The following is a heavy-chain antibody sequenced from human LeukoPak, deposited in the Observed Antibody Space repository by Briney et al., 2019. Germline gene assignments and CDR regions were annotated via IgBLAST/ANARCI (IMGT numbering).Heavy chain of an antibody. V-gene: IGHV3-21*01. Sequence: GGSLRLSCAASGFTFSIDSMNCVRQVPGKGLEWVSSISSSSSYIYYADSVKGRFTISRDNAKNSLYLQMNSLRAEDTAVYYCARVLGGCDYWGQGTLVTVSS. D-gene: IGHD6-19*01. J-gene: IGHJ4*02. CDR2: ISSSSSYI. CDR3: ARVLGGCDY. CDR1: GFTFSIDS.